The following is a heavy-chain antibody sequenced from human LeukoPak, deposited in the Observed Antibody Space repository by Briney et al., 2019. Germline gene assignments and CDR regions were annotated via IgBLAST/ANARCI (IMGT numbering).Heavy chain of an antibody. CDR3: ARGFGYSYGYLLGY. Sequence: SETLSLTCAVYGGSFSGYYWSWIRQPPGKGLKWIGEINHSGSTNYNPSLKSRVTISVDTSKNQFSLKLSSVTAADTAVYYCARGFGYSYGYLLGYWGQGTLVTVSS. D-gene: IGHD5-18*01. J-gene: IGHJ4*02. V-gene: IGHV4-34*01. CDR2: INHSGST. CDR1: GGSFSGYY.